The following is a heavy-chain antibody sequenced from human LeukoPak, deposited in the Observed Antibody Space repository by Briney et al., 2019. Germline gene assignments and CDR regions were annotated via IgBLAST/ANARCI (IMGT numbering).Heavy chain of an antibody. Sequence: PGGSLRLSCAASGFTFSSYSMNWVRQAPGKGLEWVSSISSSSSYIYYADSVKGRFTISRDNAKNSLYLQMNSLRSEDTAVYYCARDPRGIAAAGTPEYWGQGTLVTVCS. CDR2: ISSSSSYI. CDR1: GFTFSSYS. V-gene: IGHV3-21*04. D-gene: IGHD6-13*01. J-gene: IGHJ4*02. CDR3: ARDPRGIAAAGTPEY.